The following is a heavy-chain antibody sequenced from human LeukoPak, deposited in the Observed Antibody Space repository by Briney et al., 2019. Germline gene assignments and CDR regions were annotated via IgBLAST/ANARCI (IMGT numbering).Heavy chain of an antibody. CDR1: GGSMTNYY. CDR2: IYSSGST. Sequence: PSETLSLTCTVSGGSMTNYYWSWIRQPPGKGLEWIAYIYSSGSTNSNPSLKSRVTISVGTSKNQFSLKLSSVTAADTAVYYCARERHYYDSSGLGYYFDYWGQGTLVTVSS. V-gene: IGHV4-4*08. J-gene: IGHJ4*02. CDR3: ARERHYYDSSGLGYYFDY. D-gene: IGHD3-22*01.